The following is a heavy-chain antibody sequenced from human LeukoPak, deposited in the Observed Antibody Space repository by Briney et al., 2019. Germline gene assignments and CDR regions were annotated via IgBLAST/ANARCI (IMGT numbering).Heavy chain of an antibody. D-gene: IGHD3-22*01. CDR2: IYYSGST. V-gene: IGHV4-59*01. J-gene: IGHJ4*02. Sequence: PSETLSLTCTVSGGSISSYYWSWIRQPPGKGLEWIGYIYYSGSTNYNPSLKSRVTISVDTSKNQFSLKLSSVTAADTTVYYCASGYHIGYFDYWGQGTLVTVSS. CDR3: ASGYHIGYFDY. CDR1: GGSISSYY.